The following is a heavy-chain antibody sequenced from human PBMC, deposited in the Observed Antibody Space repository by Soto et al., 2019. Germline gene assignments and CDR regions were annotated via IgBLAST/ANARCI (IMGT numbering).Heavy chain of an antibody. CDR3: ARDSAYSGYEHGLDY. CDR2: ISSSSSTI. CDR1: GFTFSSYS. D-gene: IGHD5-12*01. J-gene: IGHJ4*02. Sequence: GGSLRLSCAASGFTFSSYSMNWVRQAPGKGLEWVSYISSSSSTIYYADSVKGRFTISRDNAKNSLYLQMNSLRAEDTAVYYCARDSAYSGYEHGLDYWGQGTLVTVSS. V-gene: IGHV3-48*01.